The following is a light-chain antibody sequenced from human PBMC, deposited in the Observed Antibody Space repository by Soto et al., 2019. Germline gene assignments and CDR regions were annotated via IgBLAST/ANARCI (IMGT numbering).Light chain of an antibody. Sequence: DLQMTQSPSTLSAFVGDRVTITCRASQSISSWLAWYQQKPGKAPKLLIYKASSLESGVPSRFSGSGYGTEFTLTISSLQPDDFATYYCQQYNSYWTFGQGTKVEIK. CDR1: QSISSW. CDR3: QQYNSYWT. J-gene: IGKJ1*01. CDR2: KAS. V-gene: IGKV1-5*03.